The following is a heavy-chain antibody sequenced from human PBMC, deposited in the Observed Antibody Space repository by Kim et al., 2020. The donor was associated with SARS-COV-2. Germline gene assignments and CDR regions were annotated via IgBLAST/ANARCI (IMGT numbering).Heavy chain of an antibody. CDR3: AKDRGAATRWEGDYYYGMDV. Sequence: GGSLRLSCAASGFTFSSYGMHWVRQAPGKGLEWVAVISYDGSNKYYADSVKGRFTISRDNSKNTLYLQMNSLRAEDTAVYYCAKDRGAATRWEGDYYYGMDVWGQGTTVTVSS. CDR1: GFTFSSYG. J-gene: IGHJ6*02. D-gene: IGHD3-10*01. V-gene: IGHV3-30*18. CDR2: ISYDGSNK.